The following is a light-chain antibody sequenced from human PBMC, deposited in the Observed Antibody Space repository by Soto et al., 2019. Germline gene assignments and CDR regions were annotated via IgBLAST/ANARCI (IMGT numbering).Light chain of an antibody. CDR3: SSYTTSNTRQIV. CDR2: DVT. J-gene: IGLJ1*01. CDR1: SSDVGGYNY. Sequence: SVLTQPASVSGSPGQSITISYTGTSSDVGGYNYVSWYQHHPGKAPKLIIYDVTNRPSGVSNPFSGSKSGNTASLTISELQPEDEADYYCSSYTTSNTRQIVFGTVTKVTVL. V-gene: IGLV2-14*03.